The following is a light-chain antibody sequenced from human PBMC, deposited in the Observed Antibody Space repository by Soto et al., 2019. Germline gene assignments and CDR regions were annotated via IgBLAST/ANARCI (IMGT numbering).Light chain of an antibody. CDR3: QQYESYSPLT. V-gene: IGKV1-5*01. CDR2: DAY. Sequence: DIQMTQSPSSLSASVGDRFTITCRSSQSIRSWLAWYQQKPGKAPKLLIYDAYSLESGVPSRFSGRRSGTEFTLTIAGLQPEDFATYYCQQYESYSPLTFGGGTKVDI. J-gene: IGKJ4*01. CDR1: QSIRSW.